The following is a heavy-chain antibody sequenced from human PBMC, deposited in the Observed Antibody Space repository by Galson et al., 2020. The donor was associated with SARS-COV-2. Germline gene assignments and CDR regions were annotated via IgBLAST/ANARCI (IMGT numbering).Heavy chain of an antibody. Sequence: GGSLRLSRAASAFKSTTYSMNCARQAPGKGLEWISYNSSSSNTTYYADTVKGRFTISRDNAKNSLNLQMNNLRTEDTAVYYCARDGDTAMVTDCLDMWGQGTMVTVSS. CDR2: NSSSSNTT. CDR3: ARDGDTAMVTDCLDM. J-gene: IGHJ3*02. D-gene: IGHD5-18*01. CDR1: AFKSTTYS. V-gene: IGHV3-48*01.